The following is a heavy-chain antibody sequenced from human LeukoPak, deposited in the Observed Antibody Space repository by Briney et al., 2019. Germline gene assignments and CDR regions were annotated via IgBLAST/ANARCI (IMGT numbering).Heavy chain of an antibody. D-gene: IGHD3-10*02. V-gene: IGHV1-18*01. CDR3: ARDYYYYVPDV. CDR1: GYTFTSYG. CDR2: ISAYNGNT. J-gene: IGHJ6*02. Sequence: ASVKVSCKTSGYTFTSYGISWVRQAPGQGLEWMGWISAYNGNTNYAQQLQGRVTMTTDTSTSTAHMELRSLRSDDTAVYYCARDYYYYVPDVWGQGTTVTVSS.